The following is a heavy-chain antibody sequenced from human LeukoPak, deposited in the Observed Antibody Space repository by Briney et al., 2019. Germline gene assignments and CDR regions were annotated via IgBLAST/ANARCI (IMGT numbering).Heavy chain of an antibody. J-gene: IGHJ6*02. CDR3: ARVIDIVVVPAAMPYDYYYHGMDV. D-gene: IGHD2-2*01. CDR2: IIPIFGTA. CDR1: GGTFSSYA. V-gene: IGHV1-69*01. Sequence: SVKVSCKASGGTFSSYAISWVRQAPGQGLEWMGGIIPIFGTANYAQKFQGRVTITADESTSTAYMELSSLRSEDTAVYYCARVIDIVVVPAAMPYDYYYHGMDVWGQGTTVTVSS.